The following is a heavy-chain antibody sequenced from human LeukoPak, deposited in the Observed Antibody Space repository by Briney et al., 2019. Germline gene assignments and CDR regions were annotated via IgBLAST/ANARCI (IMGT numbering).Heavy chain of an antibody. D-gene: IGHD2-15*01. CDR1: GFTFNSYI. J-gene: IGHJ4*02. V-gene: IGHV3-30*04. CDR3: ASGGFASDY. CDR2: ISYDGSKK. Sequence: PGRSLRLSCAASGFTFNSYIMHWVRQAPGKGLGWVAVISYDGSKKYYADSLKGRFTISRDNSRNTLYLQMSSLRTEDTALYYCASGGFASDYWGQGTLVTVSS.